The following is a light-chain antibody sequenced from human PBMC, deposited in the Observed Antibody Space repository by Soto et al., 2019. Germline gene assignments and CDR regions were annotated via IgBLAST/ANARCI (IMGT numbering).Light chain of an antibody. Sequence: EIVLTQSPATLSMSPGERAALSCRASESVGIHLAWYQQKPGQAPRLLIYSASTRATGIPARFSASGSGTEFPLPISSLQSEDFAVYYCQQYNNWPLTFGPGTRVDIK. CDR3: QQYNNWPLT. CDR2: SAS. V-gene: IGKV3-15*01. J-gene: IGKJ3*01. CDR1: ESVGIH.